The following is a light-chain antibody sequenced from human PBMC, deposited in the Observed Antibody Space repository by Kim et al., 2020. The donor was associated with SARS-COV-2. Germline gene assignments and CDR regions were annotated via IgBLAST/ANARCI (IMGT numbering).Light chain of an antibody. V-gene: IGLV3-1*01. Sequence: SYELTQPPSVSVSPGQTASITCSGDQLGDKYACWYQQKPGQSPVLVIYQDSKRPSGIPERFSGSNSGNTATLTISGTQAMDEADYYCQAWASSTHVVFGG. CDR2: QDS. CDR1: QLGDKY. CDR3: QAWASSTHVV. J-gene: IGLJ2*01.